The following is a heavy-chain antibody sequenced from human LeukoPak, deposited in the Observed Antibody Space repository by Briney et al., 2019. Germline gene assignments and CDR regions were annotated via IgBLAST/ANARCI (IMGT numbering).Heavy chain of an antibody. CDR3: ARGMHASKYYFDY. J-gene: IGHJ4*02. CDR1: GGSISSYY. D-gene: IGHD2-8*01. V-gene: IGHV4-4*07. CDR2: IYTSGST. Sequence: SETLSLTCTVSGGSISSYYCSWIRQPAGKGLEWIGRIYTSGSTNYNPSLKSRVTMSVDTSKNQFSLKLSSVTAADTAVYYCARGMHASKYYFDYWGQGTLVTVSS.